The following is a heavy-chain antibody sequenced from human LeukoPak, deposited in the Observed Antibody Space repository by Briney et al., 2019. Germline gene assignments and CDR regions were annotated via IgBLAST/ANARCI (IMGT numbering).Heavy chain of an antibody. CDR2: IYYSGST. J-gene: IGHJ4*02. V-gene: IGHV4-39*01. Sequence: PSETLSLTCTVSGGSISSSSYYWGWTRQPPGKGLEWIGSIYYSGSTYYNPSLKSRVTISVDTSKNQFSLKLSSVTAADTAVYYCARRSSGWNFDYWGQGTLVTVSS. CDR1: GGSISSSSYY. D-gene: IGHD6-19*01. CDR3: ARRSSGWNFDY.